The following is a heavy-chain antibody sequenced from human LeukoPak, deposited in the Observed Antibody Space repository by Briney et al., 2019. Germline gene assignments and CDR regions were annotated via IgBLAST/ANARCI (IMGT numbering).Heavy chain of an antibody. Sequence: SETLSLTCTVTGGSISSYYWSWIRQPPGKGLEWIGEINHSGSTNYNPSLKSRVTISVGTSKNQFSLKLSSVTAADTAVYYCARVGGIFGVASDPIWGQGTLVTVSS. V-gene: IGHV4-34*01. CDR3: ARVGGIFGVASDPI. J-gene: IGHJ4*02. CDR1: GGSISSYY. D-gene: IGHD3-3*01. CDR2: INHSGST.